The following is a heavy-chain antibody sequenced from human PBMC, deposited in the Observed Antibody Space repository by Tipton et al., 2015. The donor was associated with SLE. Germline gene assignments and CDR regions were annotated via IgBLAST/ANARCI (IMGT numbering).Heavy chain of an antibody. J-gene: IGHJ6*03. Sequence: TLSLTCTVSGYSISSGTYYWNWIRQPPGKGLEWVGFISYSGNTNYNPSLKSRVTISIDTSNNLFYLRLMSVTAADTAAYYCARDGGITTDIDVWGKGITVTVSS. CDR1: GYSISSGTYY. V-gene: IGHV4-61*01. D-gene: IGHD3-10*01. CDR2: ISYSGNT. CDR3: ARDGGITTDIDV.